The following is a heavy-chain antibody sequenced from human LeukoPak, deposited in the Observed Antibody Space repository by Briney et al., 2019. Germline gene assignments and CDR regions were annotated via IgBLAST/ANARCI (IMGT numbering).Heavy chain of an antibody. Sequence: GGSLRLSCAASGFTFSSYSMNWVRQAPGKGLEWVSSISSSSSYIYYADSVKGRFTISRDNAKNSLYLQMNSLRAEDTAVYYCARDREEYYGSGSFYYYYGMDVWGQGTTVTVSS. CDR1: GFTFSSYS. J-gene: IGHJ6*02. V-gene: IGHV3-21*01. CDR3: ARDREEYYGSGSFYYYYGMDV. D-gene: IGHD3-10*01. CDR2: ISSSSSYI.